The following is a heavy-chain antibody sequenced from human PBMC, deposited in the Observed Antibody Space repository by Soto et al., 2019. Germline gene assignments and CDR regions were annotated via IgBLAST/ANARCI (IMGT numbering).Heavy chain of an antibody. J-gene: IGHJ6*02. Sequence: GEPLKISGRGSGYSFTSYWISWVRQFPGKGLEWMGRIDPSDSYTNNSPSFQGHVTISADKSISTAYLQWSSLKASDTAMYYCARRGTVISDYYYYGMDVWGQGTTVTVSS. D-gene: IGHD3-22*01. CDR2: IDPSDSYT. CDR1: GYSFTSYW. V-gene: IGHV5-10-1*01. CDR3: ARRGTVISDYYYYGMDV.